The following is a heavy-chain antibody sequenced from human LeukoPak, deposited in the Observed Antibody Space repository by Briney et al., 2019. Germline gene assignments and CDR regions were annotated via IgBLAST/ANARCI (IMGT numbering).Heavy chain of an antibody. V-gene: IGHV4-59*08. Sequence: SETLSLTCTVSGGSISSYYWSRIRQPPGKGLEWIGYIYYSGSTNYNPSLKSRVTISVDTSKNQFSLKLSSVTAADTAVYYCARHRVTRFLEGGAIDYWGQGTLVTVSS. CDR1: GGSISSYY. D-gene: IGHD3-3*01. CDR2: IYYSGST. J-gene: IGHJ4*02. CDR3: ARHRVTRFLEGGAIDY.